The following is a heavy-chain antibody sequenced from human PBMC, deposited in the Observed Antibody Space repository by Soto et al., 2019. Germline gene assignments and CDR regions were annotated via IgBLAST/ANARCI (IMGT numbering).Heavy chain of an antibody. Sequence: ASVKVSCKASGYTFTSYAVHWVRQAPGQRLEWMGWINAGNGDTIYSQKLQGRVTITRDTSASTAYMELSSLRSEGTAVYYCARDLPSTGWYDYWGQGTLVTVSS. J-gene: IGHJ4*02. CDR1: GYTFTSYA. CDR2: INAGNGDT. V-gene: IGHV1-3*01. D-gene: IGHD6-19*01. CDR3: ARDLPSTGWYDY.